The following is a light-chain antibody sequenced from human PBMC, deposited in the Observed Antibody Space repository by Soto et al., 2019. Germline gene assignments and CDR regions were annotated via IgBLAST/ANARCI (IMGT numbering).Light chain of an antibody. CDR3: CSYAGSYTVV. Sequence: QSALTQPRSVSGSPGQSVTLSCTGNSSDVGGYHYVSWYQHHPGKAPKIIIYDVNKRPSGGPDRFSGSKSGNTASLTISGLQTEDEADYYCCSYAGSYTVVFGGGTKLTVL. CDR1: SSDVGGYHY. V-gene: IGLV2-11*01. CDR2: DVN. J-gene: IGLJ2*01.